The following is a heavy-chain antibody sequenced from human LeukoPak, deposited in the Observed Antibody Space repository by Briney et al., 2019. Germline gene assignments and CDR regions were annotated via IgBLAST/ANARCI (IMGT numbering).Heavy chain of an antibody. J-gene: IGHJ4*02. CDR3: ARLVSAYCGGDCYSHYFDY. Sequence: PSETLSLTCTVSGGSISSYYWSWIRQPPGKGLEWIGYIYYSGSTNYNPSLKSRVTISVDTSKNQFSLKLSSVTAADTAVYYCARLVSAYCGGDCYSHYFDYWGQGTLVTVSS. V-gene: IGHV4-59*01. CDR2: IYYSGST. CDR1: GGSISSYY. D-gene: IGHD2-21*02.